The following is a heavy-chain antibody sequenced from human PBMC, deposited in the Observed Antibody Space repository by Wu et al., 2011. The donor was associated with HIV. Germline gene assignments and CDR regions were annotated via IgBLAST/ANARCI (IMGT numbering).Heavy chain of an antibody. Sequence: QVQLVQSGAEVKKPGASVKVSCKASGYTFSNSDINWVRQAPGQGLEWVGWINPNTGNTGYGEKFQDGVTISTNTSITTAYMEVRRLGSEDTALYYCVRVSYYYDGSGYNDAFDIWGQGTMVSVSS. CDR2: INPNTGNT. D-gene: IGHD3-22*01. CDR1: GYTFSNSD. CDR3: VRVSYYYDGSGYNDAFDI. J-gene: IGHJ3*02. V-gene: IGHV1-8*03.